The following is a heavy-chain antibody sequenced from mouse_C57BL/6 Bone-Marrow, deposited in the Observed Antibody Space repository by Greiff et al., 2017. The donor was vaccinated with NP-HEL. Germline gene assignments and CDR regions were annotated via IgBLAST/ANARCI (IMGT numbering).Heavy chain of an antibody. Sequence: EVQLQQSGPELVKPGASVKISCKASGYTFTDYYMNWVKQSHGKSLEWIGDINPNNGGTSYNQKFKGKATLTVDKSSSTAYMELRSLTSEDSAVYYCARVRLRRGGVMDYWGQGTSVTVSS. V-gene: IGHV1-26*01. CDR1: GYTFTDYY. D-gene: IGHD2-4*01. J-gene: IGHJ4*01. CDR2: INPNNGGT. CDR3: ARVRLRRGGVMDY.